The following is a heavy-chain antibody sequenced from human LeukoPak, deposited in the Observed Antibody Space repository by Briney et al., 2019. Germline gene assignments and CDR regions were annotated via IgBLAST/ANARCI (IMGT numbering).Heavy chain of an antibody. V-gene: IGHV1-69*13. D-gene: IGHD1-20*01. Sequence: ASVKVSCKASGGTFSSYAISWVRQAPGQGLEWMGGIIPIFGTANYAQKFQGRVTITADESTSTAYMELSSLRSEDMAVYYCARGGPSITGTTFWFDPWGQGTLVTVSS. CDR1: GGTFSSYA. CDR2: IIPIFGTA. CDR3: ARGGPSITGTTFWFDP. J-gene: IGHJ5*02.